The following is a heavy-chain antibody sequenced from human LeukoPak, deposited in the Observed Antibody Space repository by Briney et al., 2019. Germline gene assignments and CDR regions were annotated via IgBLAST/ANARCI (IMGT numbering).Heavy chain of an antibody. CDR2: ISSSSSTI. CDR3: ARDGFMTWDSVPSY. D-gene: IGHD2-15*01. CDR1: GFTFSSYS. Sequence: GGSLRLSCAASGFTFSSYSMNWVRQAPGKGLEWVSYISSSSSTIYYADSVKGRFTISRDNAKNSLYLQMNSLRAEDTAVYYCARDGFMTWDSVPSYWGQGTLVTVSS. J-gene: IGHJ4*02. V-gene: IGHV3-48*01.